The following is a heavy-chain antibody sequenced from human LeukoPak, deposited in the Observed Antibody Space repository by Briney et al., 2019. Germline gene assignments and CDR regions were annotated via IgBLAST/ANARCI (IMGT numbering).Heavy chain of an antibody. J-gene: IGHJ4*02. CDR2: GDYSGCT. Sequence: SXXXSXTXXVSGGSISSSXYYWGWIRXPXXKGLEWIASGDYSGCTYYNPSLESRVAILADMSKNQFSLKLTSVTGADMAVYYCAGERGEEYSSGWYKRNYFDNWGQGIRVTVSS. CDR1: GGSISSSXYY. CDR3: AGERGEEYSSGWYKRNYFDN. D-gene: IGHD6-19*01. V-gene: IGHV4-39*07.